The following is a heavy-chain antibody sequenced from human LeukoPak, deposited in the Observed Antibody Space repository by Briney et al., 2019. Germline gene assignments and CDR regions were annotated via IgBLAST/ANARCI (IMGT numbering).Heavy chain of an antibody. CDR2: IKKTGSET. D-gene: IGHD2-15*01. CDR3: AREDGYCSGGNRYSYFDS. V-gene: IGHV3-7*01. CDR1: GFTFSHFW. J-gene: IGHJ4*02. Sequence: GGSLRLSCAASGFTFSHFWMSWVRQAPGKGLEWVAYIKKTGSETYYVDSVKGRFTITRDNTRNSLFLQMYSLRAEDTAVYFCAREDGYCSGGNRYSYFDSWGQGTLVTVSS.